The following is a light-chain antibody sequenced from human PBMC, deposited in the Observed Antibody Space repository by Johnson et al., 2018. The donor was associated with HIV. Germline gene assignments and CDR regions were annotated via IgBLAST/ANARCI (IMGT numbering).Light chain of an antibody. CDR2: DNN. CDR3: GTWDSSLSAWV. CDR1: SSNIGNNY. J-gene: IGLJ1*01. V-gene: IGLV1-51*01. Sequence: QSVLTQPPSVSAAPGQKVTISCSGSSSNIGNNYVSWYQQVPGTAPKLLIYDNNRRPSGIPDRFSGSKSGTSATLGITRLQTGDEADYYCGTWDSSLSAWVFGTGTKVTVL.